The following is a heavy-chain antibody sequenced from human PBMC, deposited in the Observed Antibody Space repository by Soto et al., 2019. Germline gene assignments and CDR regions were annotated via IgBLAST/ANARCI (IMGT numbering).Heavy chain of an antibody. Sequence: GGSLRLSCAASGFTFSNAWMNWVRQAPGKGLEWVGRIKSKTDGGTTDYAAPVKGRFTISRDDSKNTLYLQMNSLKTEDTAVYYCTTDYGFPTYYYDSSGYYWCWGQGTLVTVSS. V-gene: IGHV3-15*07. CDR2: IKSKTDGGTT. J-gene: IGHJ4*02. D-gene: IGHD3-22*01. CDR3: TTDYGFPTYYYDSSGYYWC. CDR1: GFTFSNAW.